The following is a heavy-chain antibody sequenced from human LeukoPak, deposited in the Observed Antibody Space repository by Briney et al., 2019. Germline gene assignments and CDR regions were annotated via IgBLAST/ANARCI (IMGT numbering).Heavy chain of an antibody. J-gene: IGHJ5*02. V-gene: IGHV3-30*18. CDR2: MSYDGGNK. CDR1: GFILTDYG. D-gene: IGHD4-17*01. Sequence: GRPLRLSCAASGFILTDYGMHWVRQAPGKGLDWVAFMSYDGGNKYYVDSVKSRFTISRDNSKNTLYLQMNTLRAEDTAVYYCAKVGRNYGDYNGWFDPWGQGTLVTVSS. CDR3: AKVGRNYGDYNGWFDP.